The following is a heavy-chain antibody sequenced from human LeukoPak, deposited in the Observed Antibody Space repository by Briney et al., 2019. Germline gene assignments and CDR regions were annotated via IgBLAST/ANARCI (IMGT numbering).Heavy chain of an antibody. CDR1: GGSISSYY. V-gene: IGHV4-59*13. J-gene: IGHJ4*02. D-gene: IGHD6-19*01. CDR3: ARAGGWYQGVFDY. Sequence: PSETLSLTCTVSGGSISSYYWSWIRQPPGKGRGGMGYIYYSGSTNYNPSLKSRVTISVDTSKNQFSLKLSSVTAADTAVYYCARAGGWYQGVFDYWGQGTLVTVSS. CDR2: IYYSGST.